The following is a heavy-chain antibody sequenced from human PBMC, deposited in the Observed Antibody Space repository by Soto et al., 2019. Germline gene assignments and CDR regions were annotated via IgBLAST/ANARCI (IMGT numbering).Heavy chain of an antibody. CDR2: IYYSGST. V-gene: IGHV4-39*01. J-gene: IGHJ6*02. Sequence: SETLSLTCTVSGGSISSSSYYWGWIRQPPGKGLEWIGSIYYSGSTYYNPSLKSRVTISVDTSKNQFSLKLSSVTAADTAVYYCARTIGYYGMDVWGQGTTVTVSS. D-gene: IGHD1-26*01. CDR1: GGSISSSSYY. CDR3: ARTIGYYGMDV.